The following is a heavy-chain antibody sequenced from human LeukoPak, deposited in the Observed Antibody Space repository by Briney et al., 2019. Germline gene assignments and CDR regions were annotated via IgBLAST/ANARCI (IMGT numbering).Heavy chain of an antibody. CDR1: GFTFSGYN. Sequence: GGSLRLSCAASGFTFSGYNMNWVRQAPGKGLEWVSSISSSSSYIYYADSVKGRFTSSRDNAKNSLYLQMNSLRAEDTAVYYCASSSERDYDFWSGYPLGYWGQGTLATVSS. D-gene: IGHD3-3*01. CDR3: ASSSERDYDFWSGYPLGY. J-gene: IGHJ4*02. V-gene: IGHV3-21*01. CDR2: ISSSSSYI.